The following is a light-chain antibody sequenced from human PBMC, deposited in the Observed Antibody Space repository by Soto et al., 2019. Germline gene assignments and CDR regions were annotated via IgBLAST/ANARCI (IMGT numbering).Light chain of an antibody. CDR2: DAS. V-gene: IGKV3-15*01. J-gene: IGKJ1*01. CDR1: QSVSRN. Sequence: EIVMTQSPATLSVSPGERATLSCRACQSVSRNVAWYQQKPGQAPRLLIHDASTRATGISVRFSGSGSGTEFTLTISGLQSEDFAVYYCQQYNNWLWTFGKGAKVEIK. CDR3: QQYNNWLWT.